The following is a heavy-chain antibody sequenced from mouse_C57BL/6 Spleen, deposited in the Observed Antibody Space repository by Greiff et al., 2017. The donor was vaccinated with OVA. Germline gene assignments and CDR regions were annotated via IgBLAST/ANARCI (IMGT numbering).Heavy chain of an antibody. V-gene: IGHV1-72*01. J-gene: IGHJ2*01. CDR2: IDPNSGGT. CDR1: GYTFTSYW. Sequence: QVQLQQPGAELVKPGASVKLSCKASGYTFTSYWMHWVKQRPGRGLEWIGKIDPNSGGTKYNEKFKSKATLTVDKPSSTAYMQLSSLKSEDSAVYDCARVCITTEVAFGYWGQGTTLTVSS. CDR3: ARVCITTEVAFGY. D-gene: IGHD1-1*01.